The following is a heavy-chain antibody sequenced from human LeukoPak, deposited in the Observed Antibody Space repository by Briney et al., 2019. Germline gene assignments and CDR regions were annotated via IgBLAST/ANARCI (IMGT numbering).Heavy chain of an antibody. D-gene: IGHD3-22*01. V-gene: IGHV1-2*02. CDR3: ARGRPYYDSSADP. CDR1: GYTFTGYY. J-gene: IGHJ5*02. CDR2: INPNSGGT. Sequence: GASVKVSCKASGYTFTGYYMHWVRQAPGQGLEWMGWINPNSGGTNYAQKFQGRVTMTRDTSISTAYMELSSLRSEDTAVYYCARGRPYYDSSADPWGQGTLVTVSS.